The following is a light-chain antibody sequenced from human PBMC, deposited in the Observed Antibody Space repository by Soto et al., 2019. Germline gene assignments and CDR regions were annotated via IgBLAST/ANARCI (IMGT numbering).Light chain of an antibody. Sequence: QSVLTQPPSASGSPGQSVAISCTGTSSDVGGYNYVSWYQQHPGKAPKLMIYEVNKRPSGVPDRFSGSKSGNTASLTVSGLQAEDEADYYCSSYTSSNTLGVFGTGTKLTVL. CDR2: EVN. V-gene: IGLV2-8*01. J-gene: IGLJ1*01. CDR3: SSYTSSNTLGV. CDR1: SSDVGGYNY.